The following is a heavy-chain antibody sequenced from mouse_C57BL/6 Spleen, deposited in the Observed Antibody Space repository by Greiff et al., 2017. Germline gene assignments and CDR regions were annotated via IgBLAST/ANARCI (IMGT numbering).Heavy chain of an antibody. CDR3: ARSDYYDYDGFAY. Sequence: EVQLQQSGPELVKPGASVKMSCKASGYTFTDYNMHWVKQSHGKSLEWIGYINPNNGGTSYNQKFKGKATLTVNKSSSTAYMELCSLTSEDSAVYYCARSDYYDYDGFAYWGQGTLVTVSA. CDR1: GYTFTDYN. V-gene: IGHV1-22*01. D-gene: IGHD2-4*01. J-gene: IGHJ3*01. CDR2: INPNNGGT.